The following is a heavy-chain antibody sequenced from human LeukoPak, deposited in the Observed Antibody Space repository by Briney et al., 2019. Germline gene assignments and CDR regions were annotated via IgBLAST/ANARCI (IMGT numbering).Heavy chain of an antibody. D-gene: IGHD2-15*01. V-gene: IGHV3-21*01. CDR3: ARDAAYREGVALDY. CDR2: ISSSSCYI. CDR1: GFTFSSYS. Sequence: GGSLRLSCAASGFTFSSYSMNWVRQAPGKGLEWVSSISSSSCYIYYADSVKGRFTISRDNAKNSLYLQMNSLRAEDTAVYYCARDAAYREGVALDYWGQGTLVTVSS. J-gene: IGHJ4*02.